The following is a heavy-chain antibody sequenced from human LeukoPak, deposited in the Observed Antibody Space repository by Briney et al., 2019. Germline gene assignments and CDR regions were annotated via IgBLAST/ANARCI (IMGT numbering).Heavy chain of an antibody. D-gene: IGHD2-2*01. CDR2: MNWNGVNT. V-gene: IGHV3-9*01. CDR1: GFTFDDYA. Sequence: PGGSLRLSCAASGFTFDDYAMHWVRQGPGKGLEWVSGMNWNGVNTDYADSVKGRFTISRESAQNSLYLQMSSLRPEDTALYYCVKADCSSTSCLTDSWGQGTPVIVSS. CDR3: VKADCSSTSCLTDS. J-gene: IGHJ4*02.